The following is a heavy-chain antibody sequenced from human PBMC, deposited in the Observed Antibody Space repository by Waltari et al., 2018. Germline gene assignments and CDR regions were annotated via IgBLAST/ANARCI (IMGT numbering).Heavy chain of an antibody. CDR3: ARYLIYVWGSYRHNWFDP. D-gene: IGHD3-16*02. V-gene: IGHV4-34*01. CDR1: GGSFSGYY. CDR2: INHSGST. Sequence: QVQLQQWGAGLLKPSETLSLTCAVYGGSFSGYYWSWIRQPPGKGLEWIGEINHSGSTNYNPSLKSRVTISVDTSKNQFSLKLSSVTAADTAVYYCARYLIYVWGSYRHNWFDPWGQGTLVTVSS. J-gene: IGHJ5*02.